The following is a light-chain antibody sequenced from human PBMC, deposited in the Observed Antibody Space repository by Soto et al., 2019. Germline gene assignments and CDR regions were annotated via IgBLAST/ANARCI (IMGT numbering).Light chain of an antibody. CDR2: GAS. J-gene: IGKJ1*01. Sequence: EIVLTQSPGTQSLSPGERATLSCRASQSVSNNYLAWYQQKPGQAPRLLIYGASNRATGIPDRFSGSGSGTDFTLIISRLEPEDFAVYYCQQYGSSGTFGQGTKVDIK. CDR3: QQYGSSGT. V-gene: IGKV3-20*01. CDR1: QSVSNNY.